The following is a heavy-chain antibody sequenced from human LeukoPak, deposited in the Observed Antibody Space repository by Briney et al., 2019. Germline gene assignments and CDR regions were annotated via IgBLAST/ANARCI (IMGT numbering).Heavy chain of an antibody. J-gene: IGHJ4*02. V-gene: IGHV1-18*01. D-gene: IGHD3-3*01. CDR1: GYTFTSYG. CDR3: ARTYSPTYYDFWSGLGLVAPYY. CDR2: IGAYNGNT. Sequence: GASVKVSCKASGYTFTSYGISWVRQAPGQGLEWMGWIGAYNGNTNYAQKLQGRVTMTTDTSTSTAYMELRSLRSDDTAVYYCARTYSPTYYDFWSGLGLVAPYYWGQGTLVTVSS.